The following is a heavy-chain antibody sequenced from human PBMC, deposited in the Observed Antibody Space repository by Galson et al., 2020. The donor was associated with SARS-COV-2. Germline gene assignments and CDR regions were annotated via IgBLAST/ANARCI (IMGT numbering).Heavy chain of an antibody. J-gene: IGHJ4*02. Sequence: TGGSLRLSCAASGFTFSDFYMTWIRQAPGKGLEWVSYISGSGSTIYYADSVKGRFTISRDNAKNSLYLQMNSLRAEDTAFYYCAREAQGRWVDYWGQGTLVSVSS. CDR1: GFTFSDFY. V-gene: IGHV3-11*01. CDR3: AREAQGRWVDY. D-gene: IGHD1-26*01. CDR2: ISGSGSTI.